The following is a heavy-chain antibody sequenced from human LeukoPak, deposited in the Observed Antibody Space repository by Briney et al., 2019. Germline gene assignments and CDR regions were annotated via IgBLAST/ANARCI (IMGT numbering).Heavy chain of an antibody. V-gene: IGHV3-7*01. CDR1: GFTFSSYS. Sequence: GGSLRLSCAASGFTFSSYSMNWVRQAPGKGLEWVANIKQDGSEKYYVDSVKGRFTISRDNAKSSLYLQMNSLRAEDTAVYYCARDKTTMVRGVIILTKYYYYMDVWGKGTTVTVSS. CDR2: IKQDGSEK. J-gene: IGHJ6*03. D-gene: IGHD3-10*01. CDR3: ARDKTTMVRGVIILTKYYYYMDV.